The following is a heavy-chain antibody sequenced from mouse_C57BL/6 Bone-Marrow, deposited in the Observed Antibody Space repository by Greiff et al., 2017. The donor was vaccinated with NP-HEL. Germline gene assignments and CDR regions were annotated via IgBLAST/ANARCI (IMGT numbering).Heavy chain of an antibody. V-gene: IGHV1-9*01. CDR3: ARAMDYYGSSYDWYFDV. D-gene: IGHD1-1*01. Sequence: QVHVKQSGAELMKPGASVKLSCKATGYTFTGYWIEWVKQRPGHGLEWIGEILPGSGSTNYNEKFKGKATFTAATSSNTAYMQLSSLTTEDSDIYNCARAMDYYGSSYDWYFDVWGTGTTVTVSS. CDR1: GYTFTGYW. J-gene: IGHJ1*03. CDR2: ILPGSGST.